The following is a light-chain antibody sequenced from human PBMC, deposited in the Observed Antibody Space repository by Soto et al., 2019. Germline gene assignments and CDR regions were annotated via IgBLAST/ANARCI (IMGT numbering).Light chain of an antibody. J-gene: IGLJ1*01. V-gene: IGLV2-8*01. Sequence: QSALTQPPWEPVSPGRSVTISCTGTNRDVGTHNYVSWYQQFPGKAPKLLIYDVVKRPSGIPHRFSGSKSGNTASLTVSGLQADDEADYYCFSYAGGSTFVFGTGTKVTVL. CDR1: NRDVGTHNY. CDR3: FSYAGGSTFV. CDR2: DVV.